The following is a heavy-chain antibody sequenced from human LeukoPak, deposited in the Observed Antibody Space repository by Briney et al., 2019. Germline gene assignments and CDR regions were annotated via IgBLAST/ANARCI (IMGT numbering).Heavy chain of an antibody. CDR1: GGSISSYY. CDR2: INHSGST. V-gene: IGHV4-34*01. Sequence: PSETLSPTCTVSGGSISSYYWSWIRQPPGKGLEWIGEINHSGSTNYNPSLKSRVTISVDTSKNQFSLKLSSVTTADTAVYYCARGYLQWFDYWGQGTLVTVSS. D-gene: IGHD5-24*01. CDR3: ARGYLQWFDY. J-gene: IGHJ5*01.